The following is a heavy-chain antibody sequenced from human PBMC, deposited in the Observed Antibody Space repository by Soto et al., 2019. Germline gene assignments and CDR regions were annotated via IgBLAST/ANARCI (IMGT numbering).Heavy chain of an antibody. CDR3: AKDLRGSYDYYYYGMDV. D-gene: IGHD5-12*01. J-gene: IGHJ6*02. CDR2: ISYDGSDK. Sequence: GGSLRLSCAASGFTFSSYGMHWVRQAPGKGLEWVAIISYDGSDKYYADSVKGRFTISRDNSRNTLHLQMNSLRAEDTAVYYCAKDLRGSYDYYYYGMDVWGQGTTVTVSS. CDR1: GFTFSSYG. V-gene: IGHV3-30*18.